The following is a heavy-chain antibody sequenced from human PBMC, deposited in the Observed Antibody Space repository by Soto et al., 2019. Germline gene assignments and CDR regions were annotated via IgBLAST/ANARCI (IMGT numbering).Heavy chain of an antibody. CDR2: IYHSGST. CDR3: ARSTLEKNYYYYGMDV. CDR1: GYSISRGYY. J-gene: IGHJ6*02. V-gene: IGHV4-38-2*01. Sequence: PSETLSLTCAVSGYSISRGYYWGWIRQPPGKGLEWIGSIYHSGSTYYNPSLKSRVTISVDTSKNQFSLKLSSVTAADTAVYYCARSTLEKNYYYYGMDVWGQGTTVTVSS.